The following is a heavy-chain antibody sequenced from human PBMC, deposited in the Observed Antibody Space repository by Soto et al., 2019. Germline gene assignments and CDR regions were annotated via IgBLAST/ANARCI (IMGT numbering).Heavy chain of an antibody. V-gene: IGHV1-2*02. CDR1: GYTFTGYY. CDR2: INPNSGGT. D-gene: IGHD6-19*01. Sequence: ASVKVSCKAAGYTFTGYYMHWVRQAPGQGLEWMGWINPNSGGTNYAQKFQGRVTMTRDTSISTAYMELSRLRSDDTAVYYCARDPAGIGGFDYWGQGTLVTVSS. CDR3: ARDPAGIGGFDY. J-gene: IGHJ4*02.